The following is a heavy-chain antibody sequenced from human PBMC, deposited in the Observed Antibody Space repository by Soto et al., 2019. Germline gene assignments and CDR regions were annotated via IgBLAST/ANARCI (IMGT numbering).Heavy chain of an antibody. CDR2: ISNGGGST. CDR1: GFTFSSYA. D-gene: IGHD3-10*01. Sequence: GSLRLSCAASGFTFSSYAMSWVRQAPGKGLEWVSSISNGGGSTYYADSVKGRFTIFRDKSKNTLYLQMNSLRVEDTAIYYCTKSRDLGWSDSGHFDYWGQGTLVTVS. CDR3: TKSRDLGWSDSGHFDY. V-gene: IGHV3-23*01. J-gene: IGHJ4*02.